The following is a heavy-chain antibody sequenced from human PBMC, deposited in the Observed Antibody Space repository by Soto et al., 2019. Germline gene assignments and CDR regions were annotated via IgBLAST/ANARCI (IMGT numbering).Heavy chain of an antibody. CDR2: IKPKSEGETA. D-gene: IGHD6-19*01. J-gene: IGHJ4*02. V-gene: IGHV3-15*07. CDR3: ATVPYSGGPT. CDR1: RFNFSAAW. Sequence: EMQLVQSGGGLVKPGGSLRLSCVASRFNFSAAWLNWIRQAPGKGLEWVGRIKPKSEGETADYTAPVRGRFTISSDDSQNTLHLPMDSLKTEDTAVYYCATVPYSGGPTWGLGVLVTVSS.